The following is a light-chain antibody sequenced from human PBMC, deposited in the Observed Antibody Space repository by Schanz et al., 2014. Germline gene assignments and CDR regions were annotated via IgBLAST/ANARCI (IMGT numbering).Light chain of an antibody. J-gene: IGKJ2*01. CDR1: QSVSTNS. CDR3: QQYGRSPYT. CDR2: GAS. V-gene: IGKV3-20*01. Sequence: EIVLTQSPGTLSLSPGERATLSCRASQSVSTNSLAWYQQKPGQAPRLLIYGASSRATAIPDRFSGNGSRTDFTLTISRLEPEDFAVYYCQQYGRSPYTFGQGTKLEIK.